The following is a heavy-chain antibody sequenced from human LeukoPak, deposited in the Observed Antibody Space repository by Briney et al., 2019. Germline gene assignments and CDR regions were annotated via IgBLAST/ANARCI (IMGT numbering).Heavy chain of an antibody. CDR1: GFTFSSYT. V-gene: IGHV3-23*01. Sequence: GGSLRLSCAASGFTFSSYTMHWVRQAPGKGLEWVSAISGSGGSTYYADSVKGRFTISRDNPKNTVYLQMNTLRAEDTAVYYCAKDYPLDYWGQGALVTVSS. CDR2: ISGSGGST. J-gene: IGHJ4*02. CDR3: AKDYPLDY.